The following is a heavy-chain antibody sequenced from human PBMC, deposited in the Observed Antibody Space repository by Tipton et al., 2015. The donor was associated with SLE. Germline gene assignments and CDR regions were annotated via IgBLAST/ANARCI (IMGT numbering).Heavy chain of an antibody. Sequence: TLSLTCTVSGGSFTSDGYYWGWIRQHPVKGLEWIGYISYSGTTYYNPSLKSRITILADTSTNRLSLRLNSVTAADTAVYYCARSQYGDYGPEYFQHWGQGTLLTVPS. D-gene: IGHD4-17*01. CDR3: ARSQYGDYGPEYFQH. V-gene: IGHV4-31*03. J-gene: IGHJ1*01. CDR2: ISYSGTT. CDR1: GGSFTSDGYY.